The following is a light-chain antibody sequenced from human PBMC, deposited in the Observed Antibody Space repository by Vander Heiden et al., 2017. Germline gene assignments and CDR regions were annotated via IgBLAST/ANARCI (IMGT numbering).Light chain of an antibody. J-gene: IGKJ3*01. CDR1: QSVSSN. V-gene: IGKV3-15*01. CDR2: GAS. CDR3: QQYNNWPSFT. Sequence: EIVMTQSAATLSVSPGERATLSCRASQSVSSNLAWYQQKPGQAPRLLIYGASTRATDIPARFSGSGSGTEFTLTISSLQSEDFAVYYCQQYNNWPSFTFGPGTKVDIK.